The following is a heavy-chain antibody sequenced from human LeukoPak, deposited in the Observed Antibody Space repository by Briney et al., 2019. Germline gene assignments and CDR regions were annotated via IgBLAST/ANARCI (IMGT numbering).Heavy chain of an antibody. CDR2: IYYSGST. V-gene: IGHV4-39*01. J-gene: IGHJ4*02. D-gene: IGHD3-10*01. Sequence: SGTLSLTCTVSGGSISSISYYWGWIRQPPGKGLEWIGSIYYSGSTYYNPSLKSGVTISVDTTKNQSSLKLSSVTAANTAVYYCARHSGSGRQLDYWGQGSLVTVSA. CDR3: ARHSGSGRQLDY. CDR1: GGSISSISYY.